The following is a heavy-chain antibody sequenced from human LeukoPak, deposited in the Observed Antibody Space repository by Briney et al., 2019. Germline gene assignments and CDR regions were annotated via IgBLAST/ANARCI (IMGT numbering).Heavy chain of an antibody. CDR1: GFTFSSYT. CDR2: ISSGSGYI. V-gene: IGHV3-21*01. Sequence: GGSLRLSCATSGFTFSSYTMSWVRQAPGKGLEWVSSISSGSGYIKYAGSVKGRFTISRDNAENSVFLQMSSLRVDDTALYYCVRGWFNFWGQGTPVTVSS. J-gene: IGHJ5*01. CDR3: VRGWFNF.